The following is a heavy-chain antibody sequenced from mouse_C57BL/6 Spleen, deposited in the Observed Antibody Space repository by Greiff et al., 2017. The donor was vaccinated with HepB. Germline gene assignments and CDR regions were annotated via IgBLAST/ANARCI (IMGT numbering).Heavy chain of an antibody. CDR1: GYAFSSSW. CDR3: ARAELRSASYYAMDY. D-gene: IGHD1-1*01. V-gene: IGHV1-82*01. J-gene: IGHJ4*01. CDR2: IYPGDGDT. Sequence: QVQLQQSGPELVKPGASVKISCKASGYAFSSSWMNWVKQRPGKGLEWIGRIYPGDGDTNYNGKFKGKATLTADKSSSTAYMQLSSLTSEDSAVYFCARAELRSASYYAMDYWGQGTSVTVSS.